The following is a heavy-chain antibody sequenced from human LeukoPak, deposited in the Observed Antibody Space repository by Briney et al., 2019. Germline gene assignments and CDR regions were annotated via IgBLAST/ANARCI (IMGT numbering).Heavy chain of an antibody. CDR2: ISGSGGST. V-gene: IGHV3-23*01. D-gene: IGHD3-3*01. CDR1: GFTFSSYA. CDR3: AKESLNYDFWSGYPNDY. Sequence: PGGSLRLSCAASGFTFSSYAMSWVRQAPGKGLEWVSAISGSGGSTYYADSVKGRFTISRDNSKNTLYLQMNSLRAEDTAVYYCAKESLNYDFWSGYPNDYWGQGTLVTVSS. J-gene: IGHJ4*02.